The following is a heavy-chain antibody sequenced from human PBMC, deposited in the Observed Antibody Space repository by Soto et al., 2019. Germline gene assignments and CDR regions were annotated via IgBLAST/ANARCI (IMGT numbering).Heavy chain of an antibody. CDR1: GGTFSSYA. Sequence: ASVKVSCKASGGTFSSYAISWVRQAPGQGLEWMGGIIPIFGTANYAQKFQGRVTITADESTSTAYMELSSLRSEDTAVYYCARESVGGGNSVWYYYGMDVWGQGTTVTVSS. CDR2: IIPIFGTA. V-gene: IGHV1-69*13. D-gene: IGHD2-21*02. J-gene: IGHJ6*02. CDR3: ARESVGGGNSVWYYYGMDV.